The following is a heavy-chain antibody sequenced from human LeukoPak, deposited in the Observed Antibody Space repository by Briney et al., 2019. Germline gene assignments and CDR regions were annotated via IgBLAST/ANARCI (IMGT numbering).Heavy chain of an antibody. V-gene: IGHV4-38-2*02. J-gene: IGHJ4*02. CDR3: ASLTYGSLSYYYFDY. CDR2: IYHSGST. Sequence: SETLSLTCTVSGDSINSGYYWGWIRQPPGKGLEWIGSIYHSGSTYYNPSLKSRVTISVDTSKNQFSLKLSSVTAADTAVFYCASLTYGSLSYYYFDYWGQGILVTVSS. D-gene: IGHD3-10*01. CDR1: GDSINSGYY.